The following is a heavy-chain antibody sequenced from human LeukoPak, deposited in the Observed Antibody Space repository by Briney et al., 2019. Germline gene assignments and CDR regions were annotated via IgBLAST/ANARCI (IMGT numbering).Heavy chain of an antibody. J-gene: IGHJ3*02. CDR1: GFTSSDYY. D-gene: IGHD6-13*01. V-gene: IGHV3-11*01. CDR2: ISSSGSTI. CDR3: ASPGPPYSSRNI. Sequence: PGGSLRLSCAASGFTSSDYYMSWIRQAPGKGLEWVSYISSSGSTIYYADSVKGRFTISRDNAKNSLYLQMNSLRAEDTAVYYCASPGPPYSSRNIWGQGTMVTVSS.